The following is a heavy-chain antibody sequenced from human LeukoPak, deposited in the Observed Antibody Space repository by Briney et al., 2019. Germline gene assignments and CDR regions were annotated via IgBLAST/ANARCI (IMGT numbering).Heavy chain of an antibody. D-gene: IGHD3-16*01. Sequence: GRSLRLSCAAAGFTLSTYPMSWVRQAPGRWLEWVSGMSGSGGSTYYADFVKGRFTISRDNSKNTLYLQVNALRAEDTAIYYCAKDSLPSYGGYFDFWGQGTLVTVSS. CDR3: AKDSLPSYGGYFDF. CDR2: MSGSGGST. CDR1: GFTLSTYP. V-gene: IGHV3-23*01. J-gene: IGHJ4*02.